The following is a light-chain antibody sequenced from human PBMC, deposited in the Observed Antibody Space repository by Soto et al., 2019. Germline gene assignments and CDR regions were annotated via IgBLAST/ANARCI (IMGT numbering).Light chain of an antibody. CDR3: QQYHIWPPWT. CDR2: GAS. Sequence: EVLLTQSPGTLSVSPGERVTFSCRASQSVSYYLAWYQQRPGQAPRLLMYGASTRADGIPARFTGSGSGTEFTLTISSLQSEDFAVYYCQQYHIWPPWTSGQGTKVDIK. CDR1: QSVSYY. J-gene: IGKJ1*01. V-gene: IGKV3-15*01.